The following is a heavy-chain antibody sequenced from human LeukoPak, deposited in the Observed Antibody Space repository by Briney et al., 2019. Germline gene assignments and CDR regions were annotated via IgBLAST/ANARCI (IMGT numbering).Heavy chain of an antibody. CDR1: GFTLSNAC. J-gene: IGHJ4*02. Sequence: GGSLRLSCAASGFTLSNACMSWVRQAPGKGLEWVGHIKGKTDGGTTDYAAPVQGRFTISRDDSKNTLFLQMDSLKTEDTAVYYCTTGTWIQLWLADYWGQGTLVTVSS. V-gene: IGHV3-15*01. CDR3: TTGTWIQLWLADY. CDR2: IKGKTDGGTT. D-gene: IGHD5-18*01.